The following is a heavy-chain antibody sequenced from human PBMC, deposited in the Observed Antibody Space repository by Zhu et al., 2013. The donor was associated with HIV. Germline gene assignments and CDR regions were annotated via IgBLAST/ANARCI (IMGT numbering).Heavy chain of an antibody. V-gene: IGHV4-38-2*01. Sequence: QVQLQESGPRLVKPSETLSLTCDVSGYSITSGYSWGWIRQPPGKGLQWIGNIFHSGSAYYNPSLKSRVTISMDTSKNQFSLKLTSVTATDTAVYYCARLPTFHTVDWVDWGQGSLVTSP. CDR1: GYSITSGYS. J-gene: IGHJ4*02. CDR2: IFHSGSA. CDR3: ARLPTFHTVDWVD. D-gene: IGHD3-9*01.